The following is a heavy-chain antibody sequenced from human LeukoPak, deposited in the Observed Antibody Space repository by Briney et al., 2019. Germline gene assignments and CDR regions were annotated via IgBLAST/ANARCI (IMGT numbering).Heavy chain of an antibody. CDR3: ASTIGSAGTQY. J-gene: IGHJ4*02. V-gene: IGHV3-48*04. D-gene: IGHD6-13*01. CDR2: ISPNSNTI. CDR1: GFSFTTYW. Sequence: GGSLRLSCAASGFSFTTYWMSWIRQAPGKGMEWVAYISPNSNTIHYADSVKGRFTISRDNAKNRLYLQMNSLGAEDTAVYYCASTIGSAGTQYWGQGTLVTVSS.